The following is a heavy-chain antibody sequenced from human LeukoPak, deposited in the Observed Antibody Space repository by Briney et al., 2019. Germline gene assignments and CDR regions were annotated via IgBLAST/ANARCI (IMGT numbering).Heavy chain of an antibody. J-gene: IGHJ3*02. CDR2: ISYDGDNS. D-gene: IGHD3-10*01. Sequence: GGSLRLSCAASALIFSSYSIHWARQAPGKGLEWVAVISYDGDNSYYADSVKGRFTISRDNSKNTLYLQMSSLRTEDTAVYYCARPYSGFFAAFDIWGQGTMVTVSS. CDR3: ARPYSGFFAAFDI. V-gene: IGHV3-30-3*01. CDR1: ALIFSSYS.